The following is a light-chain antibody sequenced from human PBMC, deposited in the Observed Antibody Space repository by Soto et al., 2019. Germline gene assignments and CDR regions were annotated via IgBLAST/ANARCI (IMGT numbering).Light chain of an antibody. J-gene: IGKJ2*01. V-gene: IGKV1-12*01. Sequence: DIQLTQSPSSVFASVGDRVTISCRASQGISRWLAWYQHKPGEAPRLLIYAAFTLQSGVPSRFSGSGSGTDFTLTISSLQPEDLAIYFCQQAYRFPYTFGQGTRLELK. CDR1: QGISRW. CDR3: QQAYRFPYT. CDR2: AAF.